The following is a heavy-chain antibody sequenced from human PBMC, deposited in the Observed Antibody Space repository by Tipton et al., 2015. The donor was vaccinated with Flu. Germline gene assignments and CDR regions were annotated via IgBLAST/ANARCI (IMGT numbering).Heavy chain of an antibody. V-gene: IGHV5-51*01. CDR3: AGRKAAADWYFDL. CDR1: GYRFTTYW. CDR2: IYPSDSDT. Sequence: QLVQSGVEVKKPGESLKISCKGSGYRFTTYWIGWVRQMPGKGLEWMGIIYPSDSDTRYSPSFQGQITISADKSTNTAYLQWRSLKASDTAMYYCAGRKAAADWYFDLWGRGTLVTVSS. J-gene: IGHJ2*01. D-gene: IGHD6-13*01.